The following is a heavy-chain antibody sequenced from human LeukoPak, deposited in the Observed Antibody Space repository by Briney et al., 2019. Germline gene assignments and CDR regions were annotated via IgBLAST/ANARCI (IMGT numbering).Heavy chain of an antibody. CDR2: ISSNGGST. CDR1: GFTFSNYA. Sequence: PGGSLRLSCSASGFTFSNYAMHWVRQAPGKGLEYVSDISSNGGSTYYADSVKGRFTISGDNSKNTLYLQMNSLRAEDTAVYYCARVRGYWGQGTLVTVSS. CDR3: ARVRGY. V-gene: IGHV3-64*04. J-gene: IGHJ4*02.